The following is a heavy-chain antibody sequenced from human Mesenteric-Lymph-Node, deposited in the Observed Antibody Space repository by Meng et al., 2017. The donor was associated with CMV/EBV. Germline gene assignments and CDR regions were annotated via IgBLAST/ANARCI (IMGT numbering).Heavy chain of an antibody. CDR3: ASYCSGGSCYQDPLDY. CDR2: INHSGST. CDR1: GGSFSGYY. V-gene: IGHV4-34*01. J-gene: IGHJ4*02. D-gene: IGHD2-15*01. Sequence: SETLSLTCAVYGGSFSGYYWSWTRQPPGKGLEWIGEINHSGSTNYNPSLKSRVTISVDTSKNQFSLKLSSVTAADTAVYYCASYCSGGSCYQDPLDYWGQGTLVTVSS.